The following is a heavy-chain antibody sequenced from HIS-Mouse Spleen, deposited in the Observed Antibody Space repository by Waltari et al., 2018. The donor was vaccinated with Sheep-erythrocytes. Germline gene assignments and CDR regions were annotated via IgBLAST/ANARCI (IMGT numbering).Heavy chain of an antibody. CDR1: GFTFSRFG. Sequence: QVQLVESGGGVVQPGRSLRLSCAASGFTFSRFGMHGVRQAPGKGLEWVAVISYDGSNKYYADSVKGRFTISRDNSKNTLYLQMNSLRAEDTAVYYCAKVRTVNYWYFDLWGRGTLVTVSS. J-gene: IGHJ2*01. V-gene: IGHV3-30*18. D-gene: IGHD1-1*01. CDR2: ISYDGSNK. CDR3: AKVRTVNYWYFDL.